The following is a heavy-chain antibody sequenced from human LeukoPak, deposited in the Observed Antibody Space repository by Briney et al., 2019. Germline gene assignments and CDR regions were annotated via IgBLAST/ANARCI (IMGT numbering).Heavy chain of an antibody. Sequence: SETLSLTCAVYGGSFSGYYWSWIRQPPGKGLEWIGEINHSGSTNYNPSLKSRVTISVDTSKNQFSLKLTSVTAADTAVYYCASQYDFWSFDPWGQGTLVTVSS. CDR2: INHSGST. CDR1: GGSFSGYY. D-gene: IGHD3-3*01. J-gene: IGHJ5*02. V-gene: IGHV4-34*01. CDR3: ASQYDFWSFDP.